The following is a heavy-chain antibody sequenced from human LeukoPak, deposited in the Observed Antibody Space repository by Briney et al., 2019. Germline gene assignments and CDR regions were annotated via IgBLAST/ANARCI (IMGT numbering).Heavy chain of an antibody. Sequence: SQTLSLTCAVSGGSISSGGYSWSWIRQPPGKGLEWIGYIYHSGSTYYNPSLKSRVTISVDRSKNQFSLKLTSVTAADTAVYYCASRDCSSTSCHEGYNWFDPWGQGILVSVSS. CDR1: GGSISSGGYS. D-gene: IGHD2-2*01. J-gene: IGHJ5*02. V-gene: IGHV4-30-2*01. CDR3: ASRDCSSTSCHEGYNWFDP. CDR2: IYHSGST.